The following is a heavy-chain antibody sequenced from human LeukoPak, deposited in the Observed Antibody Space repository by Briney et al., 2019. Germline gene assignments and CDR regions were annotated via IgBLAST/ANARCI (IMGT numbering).Heavy chain of an antibody. CDR2: IYYSGST. Sequence: SETLSLTCTVSGGSISSSSYYWGWIRQPPGKGLEWIGSIYYSGSTYYNPSLKSRVTISVDTSKNQFSLKQSSVTAADTAVYYCARQLLWFGELDGGSFDYWGQGTLVTVSS. J-gene: IGHJ4*02. V-gene: IGHV4-39*01. CDR3: ARQLLWFGELDGGSFDY. CDR1: GGSISSSSYY. D-gene: IGHD3-10*01.